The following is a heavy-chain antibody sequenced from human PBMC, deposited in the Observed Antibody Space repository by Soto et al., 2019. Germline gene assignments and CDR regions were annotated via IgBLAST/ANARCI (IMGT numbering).Heavy chain of an antibody. CDR1: GGSISSGGYY. Sequence: PSETLSLTCTVSGGSISSGGYYWSWIRQHPGKGLEWIGYIYYSGSTYYNPSLKSRVTISVDTSKNQFSLKLSSVTAADTAVYYCARDVIYDSSGPCAFDIWGQGTMVTVSS. D-gene: IGHD3-22*01. CDR3: ARDVIYDSSGPCAFDI. CDR2: IYYSGST. V-gene: IGHV4-31*03. J-gene: IGHJ3*02.